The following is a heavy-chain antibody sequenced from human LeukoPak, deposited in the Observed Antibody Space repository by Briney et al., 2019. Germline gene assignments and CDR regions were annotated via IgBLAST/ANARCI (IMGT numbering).Heavy chain of an antibody. Sequence: SGGSLRLSCAASGFTFSNYWMSWVRQAPGKGLEWVANMKQDGSEKYYVDSVKGRFTISRDNAKNSLYLQMNSLTAEDTAMYYCAIGNQLLYWGQGTLVTVSS. CDR2: MKQDGSEK. J-gene: IGHJ4*02. CDR1: GFTFSNYW. V-gene: IGHV3-7*01. D-gene: IGHD2-2*01. CDR3: AIGNQLLY.